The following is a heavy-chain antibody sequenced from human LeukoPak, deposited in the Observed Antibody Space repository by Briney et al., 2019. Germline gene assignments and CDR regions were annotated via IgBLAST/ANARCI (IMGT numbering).Heavy chain of an antibody. V-gene: IGHV4-4*08. CDR1: GGSISSYY. D-gene: IGHD3-9*01. CDR3: ARFPYFEGFDY. J-gene: IGHJ4*02. Sequence: SETLSLTCTVSGGSISSYYWNWIRQPPGKGLEFIGYIAASGTTKHNPSLKSRVTISMDTSKNQFSLELTSVTAADTAVYYCARFPYFEGFDYWGQGTLVIVSS. CDR2: IAASGTT.